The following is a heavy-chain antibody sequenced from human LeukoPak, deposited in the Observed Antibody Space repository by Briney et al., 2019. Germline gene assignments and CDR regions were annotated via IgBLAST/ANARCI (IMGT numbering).Heavy chain of an antibody. V-gene: IGHV4-34*01. CDR1: GGSFSGYY. CDR3: ARGGSRIVVVVAARKPHYFDY. Sequence: TETLSLTCAVYGGSFSGYYWSWIRQPPGKGLEWIGEISHSGSTNYNPSLKSRVTISVDTSKNQFSLKLSSVTAADTAVYYCARGGSRIVVVVAARKPHYFDYWGQGTLVTVSS. CDR2: ISHSGST. D-gene: IGHD2-15*01. J-gene: IGHJ4*02.